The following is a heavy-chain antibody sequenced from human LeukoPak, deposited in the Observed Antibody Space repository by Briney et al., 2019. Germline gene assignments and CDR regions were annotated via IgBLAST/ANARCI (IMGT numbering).Heavy chain of an antibody. CDR1: GGSITTSSYY. J-gene: IGHJ5*02. Sequence: PAETLSLTCTVSGGSITTSSYYRGWIRQPPGKGLEWIGSFYYSESTYYNPSLRSRVTISVDTSKNHFSLKLTSVTAADTAVYYCARGSSGWRFDPWGQGILVTVSS. D-gene: IGHD6-19*01. V-gene: IGHV4-39*02. CDR3: ARGSSGWRFDP. CDR2: FYYSEST.